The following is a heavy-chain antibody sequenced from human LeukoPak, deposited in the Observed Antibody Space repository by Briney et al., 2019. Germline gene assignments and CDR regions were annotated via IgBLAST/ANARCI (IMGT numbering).Heavy chain of an antibody. D-gene: IGHD3-3*01. Sequence: PGRCLRPSCAASASTFSSNAMSWVRQAARNGLEWDSAISGGGTSTYYADSVKCRFTISRDNSKNPRYLQMNSLKAEETGVYYCAKGFPSWYYDFGSGYYLDPWGQGTLVTVSS. V-gene: IGHV3-23*01. CDR1: ASTFSSNA. J-gene: IGHJ5*02. CDR2: ISGGGTST. CDR3: AKGFPSWYYDFGSGYYLDP.